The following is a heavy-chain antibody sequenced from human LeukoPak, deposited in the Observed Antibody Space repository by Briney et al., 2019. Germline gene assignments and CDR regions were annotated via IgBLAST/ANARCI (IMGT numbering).Heavy chain of an antibody. V-gene: IGHV4-59*01. D-gene: IGHD2-2*01. CDR2: IYYSGGT. J-gene: IGHJ5*02. CDR1: GGSIGSYY. CDR3: ARIPAAMDAWFDP. Sequence: SETLSLTCTDSGGSIGSYYWSWIRQPPGKGLEGIGYIYYSGGTNYNPSLKSRVTISVDTSKDQFSLKLSSVTAADTAVYYCARIPAAMDAWFDPWGQGTLVTVSS.